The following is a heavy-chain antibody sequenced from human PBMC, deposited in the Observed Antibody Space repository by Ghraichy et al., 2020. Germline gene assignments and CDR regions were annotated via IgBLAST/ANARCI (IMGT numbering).Heavy chain of an antibody. V-gene: IGHV1-69*13. D-gene: IGHD3-22*01. CDR2: IIPIFGTA. J-gene: IGHJ6*02. Sequence: SVKVSCKASGGTFSSYAISWVRQAPGQGLEWMGGIIPIFGTANYAQKFQGRVTITADESTSTAYMELSSLRSEDTAVYYCARRPPPYSSGYHKRGYYYYGMDVWGQGTTVTVSS. CDR3: ARRPPPYSSGYHKRGYYYYGMDV. CDR1: GGTFSSYA.